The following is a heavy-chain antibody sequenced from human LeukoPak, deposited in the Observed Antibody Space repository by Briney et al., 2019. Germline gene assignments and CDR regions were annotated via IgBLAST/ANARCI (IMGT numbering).Heavy chain of an antibody. D-gene: IGHD3-3*01. CDR1: GGSISSSSYY. CDR2: IYYSGST. J-gene: IGHJ4*02. Sequence: SETLSLTCTVSGGSISSSSYYWGWIRQPPGKGLEWIGSIYYSGSTYYNPSLKSRVTISVDTSKNQFSLKLSSVTAADTAVYYCASPAGHYDFWSGLDYWGQGTLVTVSS. V-gene: IGHV4-39*01. CDR3: ASPAGHYDFWSGLDY.